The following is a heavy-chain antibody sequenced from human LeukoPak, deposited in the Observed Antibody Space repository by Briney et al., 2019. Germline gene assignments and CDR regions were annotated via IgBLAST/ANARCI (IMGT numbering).Heavy chain of an antibody. CDR3: ARDRGAYCGGDCYLGFDY. J-gene: IGHJ4*01. V-gene: IGHV3-21*01. CDR2: IAGGSGYI. CDR1: GFTFSSYT. Sequence: GGSLRLSCAASGFTFSSYTMNWVRQAPGKGLEWVSSIAGGSGYISYADSVKGRFTISRDNAKKSLYLQMTSLTAEDTAVYYCARDRGAYCGGDCYLGFDYWGRGTLVTVSS. D-gene: IGHD2-21*02.